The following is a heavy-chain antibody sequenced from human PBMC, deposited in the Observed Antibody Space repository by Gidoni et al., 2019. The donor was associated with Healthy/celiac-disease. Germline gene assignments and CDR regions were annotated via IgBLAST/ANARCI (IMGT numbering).Heavy chain of an antibody. CDR1: GSPFDDYA. CDR2: ISGDGGST. J-gene: IGHJ4*02. D-gene: IGHD3-22*01. CDR3: ITMIVVTPGAH. V-gene: IGHV3-43*02. Sequence: EVQLVESGGGVVQPGGSLRLSCAASGSPFDDYAMHWVRQAPGKGLEWVSLISGDGGSTYYADSVKGRFTISRDNSKNSLYLQMNSLRTEDTALYYCITMIVVTPGAHWGQGTLVTVSS.